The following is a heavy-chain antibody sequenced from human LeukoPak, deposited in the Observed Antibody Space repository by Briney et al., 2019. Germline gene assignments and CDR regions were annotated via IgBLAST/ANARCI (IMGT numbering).Heavy chain of an antibody. Sequence: SETPSLTCAVYGGSFSGYYWSWIRQPPGKGLEWIGEINHSGSTNYNPPLKSRVTISVDTSKNQFSLKLSSVTAADTAVYYCARAVYVNYYGSGSYWNYWGQGTLVTVSS. D-gene: IGHD3-10*01. V-gene: IGHV4-34*01. CDR2: INHSGST. J-gene: IGHJ4*02. CDR3: ARAVYVNYYGSGSYWNY. CDR1: GGSFSGYY.